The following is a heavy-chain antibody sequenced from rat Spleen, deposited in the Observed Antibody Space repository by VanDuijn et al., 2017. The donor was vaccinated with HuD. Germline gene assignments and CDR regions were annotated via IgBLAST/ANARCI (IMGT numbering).Heavy chain of an antibody. CDR2: IIFDGSST. Sequence: EVQLVESGGGLVQPGRSMKLSCAALGFTFSDYAMAWVRQSPKKGLEWVATIIFDGSSTYYRDSVKGRFTISRDNAKSTLYLQMDSLRSEDTATYYCATRKFMYTTDWFPYWGHGTLVTVSS. CDR3: ATRKFMYTTDWFPY. J-gene: IGHJ3*01. CDR1: GFTFSDYA. V-gene: IGHV5-7*01. D-gene: IGHD1-6*01.